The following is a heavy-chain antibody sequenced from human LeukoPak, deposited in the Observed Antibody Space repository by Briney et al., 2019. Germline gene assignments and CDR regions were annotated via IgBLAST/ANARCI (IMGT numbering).Heavy chain of an antibody. CDR1: GFTFSSYA. CDR3: ARHVGFITMVRGVINNNWFDP. V-gene: IGHV3-30*04. J-gene: IGHJ5*02. CDR2: ISYDGSNK. D-gene: IGHD3-10*01. Sequence: GGSLRLSCAASGFTFSSYAMHWVRQAPGKGLEWVALISYDGSNKYYADSVKARFIISRDNSKNTVYLQMNSLRAEDTAVYYCARHVGFITMVRGVINNNWFDPWGQGTLVTVSS.